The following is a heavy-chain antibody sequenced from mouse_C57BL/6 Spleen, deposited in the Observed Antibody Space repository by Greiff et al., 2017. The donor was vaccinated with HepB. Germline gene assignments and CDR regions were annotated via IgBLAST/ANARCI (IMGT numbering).Heavy chain of an antibody. J-gene: IGHJ1*03. CDR2: IDPSDSYT. Sequence: VQLQQSGAELVMPGASVKLSCKASGYTFTSYWMHWVKQRPGQGLEWIGEIDPSDSYTNYNQKFKGKSTLTVDKSSSTAYMQLSSLTSEDSAVYYCARSRDYYGSSHWYFDVWGTGTTVTVSS. D-gene: IGHD1-1*01. CDR1: GYTFTSYW. CDR3: ARSRDYYGSSHWYFDV. V-gene: IGHV1-69*01.